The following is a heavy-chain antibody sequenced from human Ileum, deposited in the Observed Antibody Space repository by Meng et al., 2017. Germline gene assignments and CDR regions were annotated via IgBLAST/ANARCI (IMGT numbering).Heavy chain of an antibody. CDR2: IDTDGSPT. Sequence: ETLSLTCAASGFSLSKYWMHWVRQAPGKGLVWVSRIDTDGSPTNYADSVTGRFTISRDNAKNTLYLQMDSLRTDDTAVYYCTRVLAGRSGEMDVWGQGTTVTVSS. J-gene: IGHJ6*02. CDR3: TRVLAGRSGEMDV. CDR1: GFSLSKYW. D-gene: IGHD3-10*01. V-gene: IGHV3-74*01.